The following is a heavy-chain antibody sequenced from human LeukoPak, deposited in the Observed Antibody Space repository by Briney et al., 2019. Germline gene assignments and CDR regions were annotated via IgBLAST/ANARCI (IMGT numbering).Heavy chain of an antibody. D-gene: IGHD5-18*01. V-gene: IGHV3-33*08. J-gene: IGHJ4*02. CDR3: ARDCEYSYVHPFDF. Sequence: GGSVRLSCAASGFTFSSYDMHWVRQAPGKGLEWVALIRYDGSNKYYADSVKGRFTISRDNSKNTLYLQMNSLSAEDTAVYYCARDCEYSYVHPFDFWGQGTLVTVSS. CDR2: IRYDGSNK. CDR1: GFTFSSYD.